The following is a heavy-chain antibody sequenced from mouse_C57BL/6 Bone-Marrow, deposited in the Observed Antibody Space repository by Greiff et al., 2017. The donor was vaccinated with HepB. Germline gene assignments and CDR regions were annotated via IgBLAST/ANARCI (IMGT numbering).Heavy chain of an antibody. V-gene: IGHV5S21*01. CDR1: GFTFSSYA. D-gene: IGHD2-4*01. CDR2: ISSGGDYI. CDR3: TRRGYDYDEGYYFDY. J-gene: IGHJ2*01. Sequence: EVQGVESGEGLVKPGGSLKLSCAASGFTFSSYAMSWVRQTPEKRLEWVAYISSGGDYIYYADTVKGRFTISRDNARNTLYLQMSSLKSEDTAMYYCTRRGYDYDEGYYFDYWGQGTTLTVSS.